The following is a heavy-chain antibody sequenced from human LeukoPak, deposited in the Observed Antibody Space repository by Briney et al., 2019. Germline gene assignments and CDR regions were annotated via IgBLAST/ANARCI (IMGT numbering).Heavy chain of an antibody. CDR1: GGSFSGYY. V-gene: IGHV4-34*01. CDR3: ARGRSYGYLFDY. J-gene: IGHJ4*02. D-gene: IGHD5-18*01. CDR2: INHSGST. Sequence: SETLSFTCAAYGGSFSGYYWSWIRQPPGKGLEWIGEINHSGSTNYNPSLKSRVTVSVDTSKNQFSLKLSSVTAADTAVYYCARGRSYGYLFDYWGQGTLVTVSS.